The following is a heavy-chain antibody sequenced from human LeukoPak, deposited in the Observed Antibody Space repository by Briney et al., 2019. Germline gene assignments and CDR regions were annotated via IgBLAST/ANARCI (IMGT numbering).Heavy chain of an antibody. V-gene: IGHV4-59*02. CDR1: GGSVSSYY. J-gene: IGHJ5*02. D-gene: IGHD2-15*01. Sequence: PSETLSLTCSVSGGSVSSYYWSWVRQTPGKGLEWIGYISHTETTDYGPSLRSRVTMPLDTSKNQLSLKLRSVTAADTGVYFCARGYCSHEICQVFPSWGQGILVTVSS. CDR2: ISHTETT. CDR3: ARGYCSHEICQVFPS.